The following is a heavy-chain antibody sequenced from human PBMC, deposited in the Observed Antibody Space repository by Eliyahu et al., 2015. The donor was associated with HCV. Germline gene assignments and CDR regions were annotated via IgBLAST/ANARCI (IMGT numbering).Heavy chain of an antibody. D-gene: IGHD3-3*01. J-gene: IGHJ6*02. CDR1: GFXFXXXG. Sequence: QVQLVESGGGVVQPGRSLRLSCAASGFXFXXXGXXWVRXAPGKGLEWVAVISHDGSNKYYADSVKGRFTISRDNSKNTLYLQMNSLRAEDTAVYYCAKDSNHTIFGVVIIPKWWYYGMDVWGQGTTVTVSS. V-gene: IGHV3-30*18. CDR2: ISHDGSNK. CDR3: AKDSNHTIFGVVIIPKWWYYGMDV.